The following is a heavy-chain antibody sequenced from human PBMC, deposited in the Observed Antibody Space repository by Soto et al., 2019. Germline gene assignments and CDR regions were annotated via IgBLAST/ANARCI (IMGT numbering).Heavy chain of an antibody. V-gene: IGHV1-69*12. CDR2: IIPIFGTA. D-gene: IGHD4-17*01. CDR3: VRSTVTTEYYYYYGMDV. CDR1: GGTFSSYA. J-gene: IGHJ6*02. Sequence: QVQLVQSGAEVKKPGSSVKVSCKASGGTFSSYAISWVRQAPGQGLEWMGGIIPIFGTANYAQKFQGRVTITAAEYTSKAYMELSSLRSEDTAVYYCVRSTVTTEYYYYYGMDVWGQGTTVTVSS.